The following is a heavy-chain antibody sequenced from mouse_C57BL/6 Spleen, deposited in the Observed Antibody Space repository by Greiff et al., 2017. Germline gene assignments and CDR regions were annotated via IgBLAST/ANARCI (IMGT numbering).Heavy chain of an antibody. D-gene: IGHD2-3*01. CDR2: IYPGSGNT. Sequence: VHLVESGAELVRPGASVKLSCKASGYTFTDYYINWVKQRPGQGLEWIARIYPGSGNTYYNEKFKGKATLTAEKSSSTAYMQLSSLTSEDSAVYFCASGGYYENFDYWGQGTTLTVSS. V-gene: IGHV1-76*01. J-gene: IGHJ2*01. CDR3: ASGGYYENFDY. CDR1: GYTFTDYY.